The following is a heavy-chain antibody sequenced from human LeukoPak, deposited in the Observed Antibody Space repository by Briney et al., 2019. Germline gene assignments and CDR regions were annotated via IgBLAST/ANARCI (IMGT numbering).Heavy chain of an antibody. CDR1: GFTFSDHY. CDR3: ARDGEWLRYGYYYYGMDV. D-gene: IGHD5-12*01. Sequence: GGSLRLSCAASGFTFSDHYMSWIRQAPGKGLEWVSYISSSGSTIYYADSVKGRFTISRDNAKNSLYLQMNSLRAEDTAVYYCARDGEWLRYGYYYYGMDVWGQGTTVTVSS. CDR2: ISSSGSTI. V-gene: IGHV3-11*01. J-gene: IGHJ6*02.